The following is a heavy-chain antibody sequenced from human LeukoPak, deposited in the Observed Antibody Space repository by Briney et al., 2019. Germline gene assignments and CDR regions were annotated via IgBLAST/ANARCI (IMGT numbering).Heavy chain of an antibody. J-gene: IGHJ3*02. CDR3: ARFGTSPGGFAFDI. D-gene: IGHD1-1*01. Sequence: GGSLRPFCAAAGFTFSTYSMNWVRQAPGKGLEWVSCINSGSNYIYYADSVSGRFTISSDNAKNSLYLQMNSLRAGDTAVYCCARFGTSPGGFAFDIWGQGTMVTVSS. CDR2: INSGSNYI. V-gene: IGHV3-21*06. CDR1: GFTFSTYS.